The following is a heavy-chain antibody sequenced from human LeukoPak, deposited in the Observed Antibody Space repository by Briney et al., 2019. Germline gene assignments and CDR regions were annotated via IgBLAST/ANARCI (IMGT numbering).Heavy chain of an antibody. CDR2: MSDNGTY. CDR3: ETREHHVLRTPGDY. Sequence: SETLSLTCTVSGGPITISDYYWAWIRLPPGKGREWIGTMSDNGTYYYDPSHHRRATISEDKTNTQFPLKLGSVTDADTAVYYCETREHHVLRTPGDYWGQGTLVTVSS. D-gene: IGHD6-6*01. CDR1: GGPITISDYY. J-gene: IGHJ4*02. V-gene: IGHV4-39*01.